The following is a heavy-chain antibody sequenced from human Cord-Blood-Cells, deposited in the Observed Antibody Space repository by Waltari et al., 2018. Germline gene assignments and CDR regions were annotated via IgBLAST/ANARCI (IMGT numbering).Heavy chain of an antibody. V-gene: IGHV4-39*01. CDR3: ARQYSSSSRYFDY. J-gene: IGHJ4*02. D-gene: IGHD6-6*01. Sequence: QLQLQESGPGLVKPSETLSLTCTVSGGSISSSSYHWGWIRRPPGKGREWIGCIYYSGSTYYNPSLKSRVTISVDTSKNQFSLKLSSVTAADTAVYYCARQYSSSSRYFDYWGQGTLVTVSS. CDR1: GGSISSSSYH. CDR2: IYYSGST.